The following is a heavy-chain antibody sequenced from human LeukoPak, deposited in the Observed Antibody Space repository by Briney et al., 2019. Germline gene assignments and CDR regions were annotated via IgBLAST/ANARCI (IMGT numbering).Heavy chain of an antibody. CDR1: GFTFSSYG. Sequence: PGGSLRLSCAASGFTFSSYGMHWVRQAPGKGLEWVGVISYDGSNKYYADSVKGRFTISRDNSKNTLYLQMDSLRAEDTAVYYCAKRLLDNYADAFDIWGRGTMVTVSS. CDR2: ISYDGSNK. CDR3: AKRLLDNYADAFDI. V-gene: IGHV3-30*18. J-gene: IGHJ3*02. D-gene: IGHD4-11*01.